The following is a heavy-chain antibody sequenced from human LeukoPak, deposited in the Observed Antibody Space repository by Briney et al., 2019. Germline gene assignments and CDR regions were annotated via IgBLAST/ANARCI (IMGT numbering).Heavy chain of an antibody. CDR1: GFSLSTSGMR. CDR3: ARTQLTMVRGVSSYYFDY. J-gene: IGHJ4*02. D-gene: IGHD3-10*01. V-gene: IGHV2-70*04. Sequence: SGPTLVNPTQTLTLTCTFSGFSLSTSGMRGSWIRQPPGKALEWLARIDWDDDKFYSTSLKTRLTISKDTSKNQVVLTMTNMDPVDTATYYCARTQLTMVRGVSSYYFDYWGQGTLVTVSS. CDR2: IDWDDDK.